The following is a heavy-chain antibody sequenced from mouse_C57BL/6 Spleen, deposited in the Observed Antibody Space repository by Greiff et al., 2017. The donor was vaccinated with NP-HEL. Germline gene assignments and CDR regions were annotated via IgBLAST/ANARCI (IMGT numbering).Heavy chain of an antibody. D-gene: IGHD1-1*01. Sequence: QVQLQQSGAELAKPGASVKISCKASGYAFSSYWMNWVKQRPGKGLEWIGQIYPGDGDTNYNGKFKGKATLTADKSSSTAYMQLSRLTSEDSAVYVCARPDYGSSLFFDYWGQGTTLTVSS. CDR2: IYPGDGDT. CDR1: GYAFSSYW. J-gene: IGHJ2*01. V-gene: IGHV1-80*01. CDR3: ARPDYGSSLFFDY.